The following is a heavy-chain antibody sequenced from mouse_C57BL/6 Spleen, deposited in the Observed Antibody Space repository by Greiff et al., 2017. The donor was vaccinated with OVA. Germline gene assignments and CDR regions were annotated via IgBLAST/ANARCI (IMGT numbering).Heavy chain of an antibody. CDR1: GYSITSGYY. D-gene: IGHD1-1*01. V-gene: IGHV3-6*01. Sequence: DVKLQESGPGLVKPSQSLSLTCSVTGYSITSGYYWNWIRQFPGNKLEWMGYISYDGSNNYNPSLKNRISITRDTSKNQFFLKLNSVTTEDTATYYCAREVFTTVVATDYFDYWGQGTTLTVSS. CDR2: ISYDGSN. CDR3: AREVFTTVVATDYFDY. J-gene: IGHJ2*01.